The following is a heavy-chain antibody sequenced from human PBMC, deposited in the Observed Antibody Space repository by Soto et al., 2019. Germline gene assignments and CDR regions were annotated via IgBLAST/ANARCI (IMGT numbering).Heavy chain of an antibody. CDR3: ARDLGSGSTFAYEI. J-gene: IGHJ3*02. CDR2: IYYSGST. V-gene: IGHV4-59*01. CDR1: GGSIDDYF. D-gene: IGHD1-7*01. Sequence: LSETLSLTCTVSGGSIDDYFWTWIRQPPGKGLEWIGYIYYSGSTYYSPSLKSRVTISLHTSENQISLKLKSVTAADTAVYYCARDLGSGSTFAYEIWGQGTVVTVSS.